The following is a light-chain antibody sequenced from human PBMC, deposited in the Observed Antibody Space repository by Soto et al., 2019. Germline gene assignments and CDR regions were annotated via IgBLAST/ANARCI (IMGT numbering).Light chain of an antibody. J-gene: IGKJ4*01. V-gene: IGKV3-20*01. Sequence: ENVLTQSPGTLSLSPGERATLSCRASQSVSSSYLAWYQQKPGQAPRLLIYGASSRATGIPDRFSGSGSGTDFTLTISILEPEDFAVYYCQQYGSPPPLTFGGGTKVEIK. CDR3: QQYGSPPPLT. CDR1: QSVSSSY. CDR2: GAS.